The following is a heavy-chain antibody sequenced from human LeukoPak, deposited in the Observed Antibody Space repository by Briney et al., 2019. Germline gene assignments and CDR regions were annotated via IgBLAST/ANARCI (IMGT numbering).Heavy chain of an antibody. D-gene: IGHD3-22*01. CDR1: GGSFSGYY. V-gene: IGHV4-34*01. J-gene: IGHJ6*03. CDR3: ARGRQDVTMIVVVMTAVSYYLDV. CDR2: MNPSGST. Sequence: SETLSLTCAVYGGSFSGYYWTWIRQTPGKGLEWVGEMNPSGSTNYNPSLNSRVTISVATSKNQFSLKLSSVTAADTAVYYCARGRQDVTMIVVVMTAVSYYLDVWGKGTTVTVS.